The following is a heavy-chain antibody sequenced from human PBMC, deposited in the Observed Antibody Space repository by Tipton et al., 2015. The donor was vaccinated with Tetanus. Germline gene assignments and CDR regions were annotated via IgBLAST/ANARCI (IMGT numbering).Heavy chain of an antibody. CDR1: GFPLHSYH. V-gene: IGHV3-48*04. Sequence: SLRLSCATSGFPLHSYHMAWVRQAPGKGLEWISYIGDAKTVIQYADSVKGRFSVSRDNAKNSLYLQMNSLRVEDTAVYYCARGLERLYCTSTVCHPNWCDPWGQGTLVTVSS. J-gene: IGHJ5*02. CDR3: ARGLERLYCTSTVCHPNWCDP. D-gene: IGHD2-2*01. CDR2: IGDAKTVI.